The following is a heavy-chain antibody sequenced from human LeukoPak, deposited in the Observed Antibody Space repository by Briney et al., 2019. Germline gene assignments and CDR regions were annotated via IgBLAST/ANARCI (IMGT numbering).Heavy chain of an antibody. CDR2: INPSGSGT. Sequence: GASVKVSCKASGFTFTNYYMHWVRQAPGQGLEWMGIINPSGSGTSYAQRFQGRLTMTRDMSTSTVYMELSSLKSEDTAVYYCARLGKGRITAKYYFDYWGQGTLVTVSS. J-gene: IGHJ4*02. D-gene: IGHD3-16*01. CDR1: GFTFTNYY. CDR3: ARLGKGRITAKYYFDY. V-gene: IGHV1-46*01.